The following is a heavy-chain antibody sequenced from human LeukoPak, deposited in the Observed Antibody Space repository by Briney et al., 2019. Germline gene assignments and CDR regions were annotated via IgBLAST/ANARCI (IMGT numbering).Heavy chain of an antibody. CDR2: INHSGST. J-gene: IGHJ5*02. D-gene: IGHD6-19*01. CDR1: GYSISSGYY. Sequence: SETLSLTCTVSGYSISSGYYWGWIRQPPGKGLEWIGEINHSGSTNYNPSLKSRVTISVDTSKNQFSLKLSSVTAADTAVYYCARGDPTSAVAGTMNWFDPWGQGTLVTVSS. V-gene: IGHV4-38-2*02. CDR3: ARGDPTSAVAGTMNWFDP.